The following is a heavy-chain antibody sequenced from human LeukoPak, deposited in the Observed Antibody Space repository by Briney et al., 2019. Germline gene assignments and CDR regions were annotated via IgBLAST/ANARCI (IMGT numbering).Heavy chain of an antibody. D-gene: IGHD3-22*01. V-gene: IGHV3-30*18. CDR2: ISYDGSNK. CDR3: AKVRVAGYCDSSGPRDAFDI. Sequence: GGSLRLSCAASGFTFSSYAMSWVRQAPGKGLEWVAVISYDGSNKYYADSVKGRFTISRDNSKNTLYLQMNSLRAEDTAVYYCAKVRVAGYCDSSGPRDAFDIWGQGTMVTVSS. CDR1: GFTFSSYA. J-gene: IGHJ3*02.